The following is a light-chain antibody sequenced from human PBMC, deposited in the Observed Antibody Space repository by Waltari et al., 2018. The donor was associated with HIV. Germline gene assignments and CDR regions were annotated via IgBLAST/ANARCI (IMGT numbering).Light chain of an antibody. CDR1: SSDVGGYNY. CDR3: CSYAGSSTFL. J-gene: IGLJ1*01. CDR2: DLS. Sequence: QSALTQPRSVSGSPGQSVTISCTGTSSDVGGYNYVSWYQQHPGKAPKLMIYDLSKRPAGVPDRFSVSKSGNTASLTSSGLQAEDEADYYCCSYAGSSTFLFGTGTKVTVL. V-gene: IGLV2-11*01.